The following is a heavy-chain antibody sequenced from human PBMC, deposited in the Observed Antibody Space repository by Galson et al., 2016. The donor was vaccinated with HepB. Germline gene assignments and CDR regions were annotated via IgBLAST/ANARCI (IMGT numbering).Heavy chain of an antibody. CDR2: IYPGDFDI. V-gene: IGHV5-51*01. CDR3: ARSLTGSYDFWGAIYNYYAMDV. D-gene: IGHD3-3*01. CDR1: GYTFDSYW. Sequence: QSGAEVKKPGESLKISCRGSGYTFDSYWIGWVRQMPGKGLEWMAIIYPGDFDIRYSPSFQGPVTISADKSISTAYLQCSSLTASDTAIYYCARSLTGSYDFWGAIYNYYAMDVWGQGTTVIVS. J-gene: IGHJ6*02.